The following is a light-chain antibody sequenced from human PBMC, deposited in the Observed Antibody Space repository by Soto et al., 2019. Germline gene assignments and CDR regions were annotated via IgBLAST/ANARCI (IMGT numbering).Light chain of an antibody. V-gene: IGKV1-39*01. Sequence: DIQMTQSPSSLSVSIGDRITITCRSSQSISVYLNWYDKKPGTPPKLLIYAASNLQSGVPSRFIGSGSGKDFTLTISSLQPEDFASYYCQQSYRIPYTFGQVTKLEI. CDR3: QQSYRIPYT. CDR2: AAS. CDR1: QSISVY. J-gene: IGKJ2*01.